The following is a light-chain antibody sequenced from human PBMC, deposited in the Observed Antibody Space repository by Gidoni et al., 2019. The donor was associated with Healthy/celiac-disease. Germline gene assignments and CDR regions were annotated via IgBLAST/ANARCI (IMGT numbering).Light chain of an antibody. V-gene: IGKV3-20*01. CDR3: QQYGSSPT. J-gene: IGKJ1*01. CDR1: QCVSSSY. CDR2: GAS. Sequence: IVLTQSPGTLSFSPGERATLSCRASQCVSSSYLAWYQQKPGQAPRLLIYGASSRATGIPDRFSGSGSGTDFTLTISRLEPEDFAVYYCQQYGSSPTFGQGTKVEIK.